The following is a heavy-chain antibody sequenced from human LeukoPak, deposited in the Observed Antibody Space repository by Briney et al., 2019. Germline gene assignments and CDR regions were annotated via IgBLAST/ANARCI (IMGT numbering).Heavy chain of an antibody. CDR3: ARDRGDGYNSGYFEY. Sequence: PSETLSLTCTVSGGSISSGDYYWSWIRQPPGKGLEWIGYIYYSGSTYYNPSHKSRVTISVDTSKNQFSLKLSSVTAADTAVYYCARDRGDGYNSGYFEYWGQGTLVTVSS. CDR1: GGSISSGDYY. CDR2: IYYSGST. J-gene: IGHJ4*02. V-gene: IGHV4-30-4*08. D-gene: IGHD5-24*01.